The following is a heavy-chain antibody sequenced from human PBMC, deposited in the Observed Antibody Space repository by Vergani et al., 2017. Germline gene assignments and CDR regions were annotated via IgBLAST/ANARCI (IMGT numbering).Heavy chain of an antibody. V-gene: IGHV4-59*01. Sequence: QVQLQESGPGLVKPSETLSLTCTVSGGSISSYYWSWIRQPPGKGLEWIGYIYYSGSTNYNPSLKSRVTISVDTSKNQFSLKLSSVTAADTAVYYCARDRGYYGSWSLMGYYYYGMDVWGQGTTVTVSS. CDR1: GGSISSYY. CDR3: ARDRGYYGSWSLMGYYYYGMDV. D-gene: IGHD3-10*01. CDR2: IYYSGST. J-gene: IGHJ6*02.